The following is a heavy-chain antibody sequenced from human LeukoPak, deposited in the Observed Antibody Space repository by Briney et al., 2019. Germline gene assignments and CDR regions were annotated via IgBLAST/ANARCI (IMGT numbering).Heavy chain of an antibody. CDR1: GGTFISYA. Sequence: SVKVSCKASGGTFISYAISWVRQAPGQGLEWMGGIIPIFGTANYAQKFQGRVTITADESTSTAYMELSSLRSEDTAVYYCARDDSSGYYYAFDIWGQGTMVTVSS. J-gene: IGHJ3*02. D-gene: IGHD3-22*01. V-gene: IGHV1-69*13. CDR2: IIPIFGTA. CDR3: ARDDSSGYYYAFDI.